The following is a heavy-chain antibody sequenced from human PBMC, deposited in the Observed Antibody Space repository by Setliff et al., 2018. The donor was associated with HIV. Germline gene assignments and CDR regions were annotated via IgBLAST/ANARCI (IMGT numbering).Heavy chain of an antibody. D-gene: IGHD1-26*01. CDR3: AQTTKPSQFDY. CDR1: GFSLSTSGVG. J-gene: IGHJ4*02. V-gene: IGHV2-5*02. CDR2: IYWDDDK. Sequence: SGPTLVNPTQTLTLTCTFSGFSLSTSGVGVGWIRQPPGEALEWLALIYWDDDKRYSPSLKSRLTITKDTSKNQVVLTITNMNSVDTATYYCAQTTKPSQFDYWGQGTLVTVSS.